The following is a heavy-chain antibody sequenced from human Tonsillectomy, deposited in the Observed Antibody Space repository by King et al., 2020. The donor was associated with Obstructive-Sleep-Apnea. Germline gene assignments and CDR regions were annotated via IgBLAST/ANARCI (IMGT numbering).Heavy chain of an antibody. J-gene: IGHJ4*02. Sequence: VQLVESGAEVKKPGASVKVSCKASGYTFTGFYIHWVRQAPGQGLEWMGWINPTSGGTTYAQKFQGRVTLTRDTSICTAYMELSRLISDDTAVYYCARKGVEGVVVVPTTTYYFDYWGQGTLVTVSS. D-gene: IGHD2-2*01. CDR2: INPTSGGT. CDR3: ARKGVEGVVVVPTTTYYFDY. V-gene: IGHV1-2*02. CDR1: GYTFTGFY.